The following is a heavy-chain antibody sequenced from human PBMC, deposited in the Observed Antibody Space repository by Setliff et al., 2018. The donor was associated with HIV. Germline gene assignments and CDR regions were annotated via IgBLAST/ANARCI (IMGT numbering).Heavy chain of an antibody. CDR2: FHYSGST. D-gene: IGHD1-26*01. CDR1: GGSISSSSYY. Sequence: KASETLSLTCTVSGGSISSSSYYWGWIRQPPGKGLEWIGSFHYSGSTYYNPSLKSRVTISVDTSKNQSSLKLSSVTAADTAVYYCARDSPSGTYLNYYYYNMDVWGQGTSVTVSS. CDR3: ARDSPSGTYLNYYYYNMDV. J-gene: IGHJ6*02. V-gene: IGHV4-39*07.